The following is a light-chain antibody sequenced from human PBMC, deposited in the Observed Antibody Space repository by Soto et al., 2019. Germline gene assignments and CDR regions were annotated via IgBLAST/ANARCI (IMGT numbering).Light chain of an antibody. CDR3: QQSYSSQYT. Sequence: DIQMTQSPSSLSASIGDRVTITCRASQSVTSYLNWYQQKPGKAPPLLIYAASSLHSGVPSRFRGGGSGTDFTLTINSLQPEDFATYYCQQSYSSQYTFGQGTKLEIK. CDR2: AAS. CDR1: QSVTSY. V-gene: IGKV1-39*01. J-gene: IGKJ2*01.